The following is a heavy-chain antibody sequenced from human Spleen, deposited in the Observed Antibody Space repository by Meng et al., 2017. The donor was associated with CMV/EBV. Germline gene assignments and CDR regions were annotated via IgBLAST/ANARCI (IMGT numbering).Heavy chain of an antibody. CDR2: FDPEDGET. CDR1: TLTEFS. Sequence: TLTEFSMHWVRQAPGKGLEWMGGFDPEDGETIYAQKFQGRVTMTEDTSTDTAYMELSSLRSEDTAVYYCATVRGYCSSTSCPNWFDPWGQGTLVTVSS. V-gene: IGHV1-24*01. J-gene: IGHJ5*02. CDR3: ATVRGYCSSTSCPNWFDP. D-gene: IGHD2-2*01.